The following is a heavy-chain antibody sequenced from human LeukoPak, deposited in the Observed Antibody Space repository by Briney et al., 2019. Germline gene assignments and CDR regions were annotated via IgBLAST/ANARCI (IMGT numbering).Heavy chain of an antibody. CDR1: GYTFTVYY. Sequence: ASVKVSCKASGYTFTVYYMHWVRQATGQGLEWMGWMNPNSGNTGYAQKFQGRVTMTRNTSISTAYMELSSLRSEDTAVYYCARLAARRGSYTDYWGQGTLVTVSS. CDR2: MNPNSGNT. D-gene: IGHD1-26*01. J-gene: IGHJ4*02. V-gene: IGHV1-8*02. CDR3: ARLAARRGSYTDY.